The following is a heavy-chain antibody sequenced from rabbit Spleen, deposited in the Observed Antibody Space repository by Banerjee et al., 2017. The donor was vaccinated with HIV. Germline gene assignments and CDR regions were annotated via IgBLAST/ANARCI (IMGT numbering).Heavy chain of an antibody. D-gene: IGHD1-1*01. CDR3: VRGASSSGYYSL. CDR2: IDLLFGSA. Sequence: QLVESGGGLVQPGGSLKLSCKASGFSFSSGYDMCWVRQAPGKGLEWIGYIDLLFGSAYAASGVNGRFTFSSHNAQNTLYLQLTSLTVADTATYFCVRGASSSGYYSLWGQGTLVTVS. J-gene: IGHJ4*01. CDR1: GFSFSSGYD. V-gene: IGHV1S7*01.